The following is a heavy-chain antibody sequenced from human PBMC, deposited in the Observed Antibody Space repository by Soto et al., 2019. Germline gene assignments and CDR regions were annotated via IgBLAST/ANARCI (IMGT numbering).Heavy chain of an antibody. D-gene: IGHD3-9*01. V-gene: IGHV4-28*03. CDR1: GYSISSSNW. CDR3: AREDYDILTGYYRFDY. J-gene: IGHJ4*02. CDR2: IYYSGTT. Sequence: SETLSLTCAVSGYSISSSNWWGWIRQPPGKGLEWIGYIYYSGTTYYNPSLKSRVTISVDTSKNQFSLKLSSVTAADTAVYYCAREDYDILTGYYRFDYWGQGTLVTVS.